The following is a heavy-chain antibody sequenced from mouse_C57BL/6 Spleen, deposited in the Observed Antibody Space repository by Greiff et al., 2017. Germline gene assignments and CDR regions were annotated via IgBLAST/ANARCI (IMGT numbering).Heavy chain of an antibody. J-gene: IGHJ4*01. V-gene: IGHV1-39*01. Sequence: VQLKESGPELVKPGASVKISCKASGYSFTDYNMNWVKQSNGKSLEWIGVINPNYGTTSYNQKFKGKATLTVDQSSSTAYMQLNSLTSEDSAVYYCANIYYYGSSYAMDYWGQGTSVTVSS. D-gene: IGHD1-1*01. CDR2: INPNYGTT. CDR1: GYSFTDYN. CDR3: ANIYYYGSSYAMDY.